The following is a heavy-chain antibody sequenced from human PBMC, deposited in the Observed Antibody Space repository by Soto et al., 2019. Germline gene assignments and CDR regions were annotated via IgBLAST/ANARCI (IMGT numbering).Heavy chain of an antibody. CDR2: INSDGSST. Sequence: PEWSLRLSCSASGFTFSSYWMHWFRQAPGKGLVWVSRINSDGSSTSYADSVKGRFTISRDNAKNTLYLQMNSLRAEDTAVYDCAREGLFMFRGVPHTLLAPRGQGTRVTVSS. J-gene: IGHJ5*02. CDR1: GFTFSSYW. V-gene: IGHV3-74*01. D-gene: IGHD3-10*01. CDR3: AREGLFMFRGVPHTLLAP.